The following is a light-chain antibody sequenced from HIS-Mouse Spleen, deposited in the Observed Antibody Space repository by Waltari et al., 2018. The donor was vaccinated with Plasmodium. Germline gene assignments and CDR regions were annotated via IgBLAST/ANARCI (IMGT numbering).Light chain of an antibody. CDR2: KAS. Sequence: DIQMTQSPSTLSASVEDRVPITSRASQSISSRLAWYQQKQGKAPKLLIYKASSIESGVPARFSGSGSGTEFTLTISSLQPDDFATYYCQQYNSYSWTFGQGTKVEIK. J-gene: IGKJ1*01. CDR1: QSISSR. V-gene: IGKV1-5*03. CDR3: QQYNSYSWT.